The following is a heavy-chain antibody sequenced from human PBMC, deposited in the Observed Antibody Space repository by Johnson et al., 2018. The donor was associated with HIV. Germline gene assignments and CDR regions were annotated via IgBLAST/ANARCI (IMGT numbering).Heavy chain of an antibody. CDR1: GFTFDDYG. Sequence: VQLVESGGGVVRPGGSLRLSCAASGFTFDDYGMSWVRQAPGKGLEWVSGISWNSGSIGYADSVKGRFTISRDNAKNSLYLQMNSLRAEDPALYYCAKTERRWLQFDAFDIWGQGTMVTVSS. CDR2: ISWNSGSI. CDR3: AKTERRWLQFDAFDI. J-gene: IGHJ3*02. D-gene: IGHD5-24*01. V-gene: IGHV3-20*04.